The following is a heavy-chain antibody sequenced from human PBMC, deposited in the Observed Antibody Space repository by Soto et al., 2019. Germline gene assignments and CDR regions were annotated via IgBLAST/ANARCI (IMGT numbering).Heavy chain of an antibody. CDR1: GYTFINFG. CDR2: ISTAKGFT. CDR3: ARDRVCGTGANFHPEWYFDY. Sequence: VQLVQSGAEVKEPGASVKVTCKASGYTFINFGITWVRQAPGQGLGWVGWISTAKGFTTYGEKYQCRVTINAAQATNTAYMHLRSLNSYDTAVYYCARDRVCGTGANFHPEWYFDYWGRGTLVTVS. V-gene: IGHV1-18*01. J-gene: IGHJ2*01. D-gene: IGHD2-8*02.